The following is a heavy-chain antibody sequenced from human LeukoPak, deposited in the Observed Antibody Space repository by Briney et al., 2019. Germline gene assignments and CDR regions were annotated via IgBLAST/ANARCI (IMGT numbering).Heavy chain of an antibody. CDR1: GGSFSGYY. Sequence: PSETLSLTCAVYGGSFSGYYWSWIRQPPGKGLEWIGEINHSGSTNYNPSLKGRVTISVDTSKNQFSLKLSSVTAADTAVHYCARAAYCSGGSCYYNYYGMDVWGKGTTVTVSS. V-gene: IGHV4-34*01. CDR3: ARAAYCSGGSCYYNYYGMDV. D-gene: IGHD2-15*01. J-gene: IGHJ6*04. CDR2: INHSGST.